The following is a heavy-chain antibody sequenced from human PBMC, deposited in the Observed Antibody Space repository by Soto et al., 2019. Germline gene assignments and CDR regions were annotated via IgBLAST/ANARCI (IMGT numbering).Heavy chain of an antibody. V-gene: IGHV1-69*01. CDR3: ARPGHGAARNYDYYGMDV. Sequence: SVNVSFKASGGTFSSYAISWVRQAPGQGLESMGGIIPIFGTANYAQKFQGRVTITADESTSTAYMELSSLRSEDTAVYYCARPGHGAARNYDYYGMDVWGQGTTVTVS. J-gene: IGHJ6*02. D-gene: IGHD6-6*01. CDR2: IIPIFGTA. CDR1: GGTFSSYA.